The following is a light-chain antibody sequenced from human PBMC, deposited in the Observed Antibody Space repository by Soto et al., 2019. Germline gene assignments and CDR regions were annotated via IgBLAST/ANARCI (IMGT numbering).Light chain of an antibody. J-gene: IGLJ1*01. CDR2: EVT. V-gene: IGLV2-8*01. Sequence: QSIVTQPPSTSGSPGQSVTISCTGTSSDVGGYDYVSRYQQRPGKAPKLLIHEVTKRPSGVPDRFSGSKSGNTASLTVSGLQAEDEADYYCSSYAGRTLYVFGTWTKVTVL. CDR3: SSYAGRTLYV. CDR1: SSDVGGYDY.